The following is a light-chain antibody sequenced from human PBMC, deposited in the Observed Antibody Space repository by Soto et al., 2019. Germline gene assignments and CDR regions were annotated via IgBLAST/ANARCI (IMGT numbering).Light chain of an antibody. CDR1: QSVSNNY. CDR2: GAS. CDR3: QQYGSSGT. V-gene: IGKV3-20*01. Sequence: IVLTHSPGTLSLSPGEIATLSFRASQSVSNNYLACYQQKPGQAPRLLIYGASNRATGIPDRFSGSGSGTDFTLTISRLEPEDFAVYYCQQYGSSGTFGQGTKVDIK. J-gene: IGKJ1*01.